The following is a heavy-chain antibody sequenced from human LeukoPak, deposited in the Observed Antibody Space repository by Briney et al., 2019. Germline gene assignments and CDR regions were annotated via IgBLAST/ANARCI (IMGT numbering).Heavy chain of an antibody. J-gene: IGHJ4*02. CDR2: IYPGDSDT. D-gene: IGHD6-13*01. Sequence: GESLKISCKGSGYSFTTYWIGWVRQMPGKGLEWMGIIYPGDSDTRYSPSFQGQVTTSADKSISTAYLQWSSLKASDTAMYYCASWEGYSSSWPYYFDYWGQGTLVTVSS. CDR3: ASWEGYSSSWPYYFDY. CDR1: GYSFTTYW. V-gene: IGHV5-51*01.